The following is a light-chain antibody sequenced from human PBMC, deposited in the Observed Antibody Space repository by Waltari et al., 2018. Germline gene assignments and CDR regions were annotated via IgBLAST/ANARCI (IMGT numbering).Light chain of an antibody. CDR1: QSVRRF. Sequence: EIVLTHSPGTLSLSPGERAPLSCRASQSVRRFLAWYQQKPGQAPRLLIYDASSRATGIPDRFSGSGFGTDFSLTISRLEPEDFAVYYCQKYGSLPATFGQGTKVEIK. V-gene: IGKV3-20*01. J-gene: IGKJ1*01. CDR3: QKYGSLPAT. CDR2: DAS.